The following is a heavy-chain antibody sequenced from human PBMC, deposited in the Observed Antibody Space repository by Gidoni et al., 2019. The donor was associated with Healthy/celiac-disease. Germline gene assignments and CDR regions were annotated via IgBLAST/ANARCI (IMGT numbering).Heavy chain of an antibody. CDR1: GGTFSSYA. Sequence: QVQLVQSGAEVKKPGSSVKVSCKASGGTFSSYAISWVRQAPGQGLEWMGGIIPIFGTANYAQKFQGRVTITADKSTSTAYMELSSLRSEDTAVYYCARGLRLQRLLWFGESSYNWFDPWGQGTLVTVSS. CDR3: ARGLRLQRLLWFGESSYNWFDP. J-gene: IGHJ5*02. V-gene: IGHV1-69*06. CDR2: IIPIFGTA. D-gene: IGHD3-10*01.